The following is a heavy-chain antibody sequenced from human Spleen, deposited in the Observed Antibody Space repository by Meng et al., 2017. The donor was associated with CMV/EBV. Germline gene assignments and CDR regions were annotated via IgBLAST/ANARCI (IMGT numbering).Heavy chain of an antibody. CDR1: GGSISSGGYC. Sequence: CNVSGGSISSGGYCWSWIRQHPGKGLEWIGYIYHSGSTYYNPSLRSRVTISVDTSKNQFSLKLSSVTAADTAVYYCASQTINSYFDYWGQGALVTVSS. J-gene: IGHJ4*02. V-gene: IGHV4-31*03. CDR3: ASQTINSYFDY. CDR2: IYHSGST. D-gene: IGHD4-23*01.